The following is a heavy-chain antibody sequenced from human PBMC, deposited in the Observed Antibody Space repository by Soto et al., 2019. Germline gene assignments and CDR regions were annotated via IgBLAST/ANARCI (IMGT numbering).Heavy chain of an antibody. J-gene: IGHJ4*02. D-gene: IGHD2-8*01. CDR3: ARERKRYCTNGVCHADY. CDR1: GYTFTSYY. V-gene: IGHV1-46*01. Sequence: ASVKVSCKASGYTFTSYYMHWVRQAPGQGLEWMGIINPSGGSTSYAQKFQGRVTMTRDTSTSTVYMELSSLRSEDTAVYYCARERKRYCTNGVCHADYWGQGTLVTVSS. CDR2: INPSGGST.